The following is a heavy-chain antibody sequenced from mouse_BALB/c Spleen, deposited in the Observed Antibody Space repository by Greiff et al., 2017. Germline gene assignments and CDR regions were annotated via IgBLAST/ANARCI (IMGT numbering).Heavy chain of an antibody. CDR3: TRDGSTDNYFDY. V-gene: IGHV5-6-4*01. Sequence: EVKLMESGGGLVKPGGSLKLSCAASGFTFSSYTMSWVRQTPEKRLEWVATISSGGSYTYYPDSVKGRFTISRDNAKNTLYLQMSSLKSEDTAMYYCTRDGSTDNYFDYWGQGTTLTVSS. J-gene: IGHJ2*01. D-gene: IGHD1-1*01. CDR2: ISSGGSYT. CDR1: GFTFSSYT.